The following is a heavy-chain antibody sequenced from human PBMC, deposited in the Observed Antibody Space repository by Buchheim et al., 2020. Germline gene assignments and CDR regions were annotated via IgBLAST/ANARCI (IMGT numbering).Heavy chain of an antibody. CDR3: ARDDSSSRYETGNQDALDI. CDR2: VTPSSGST. Sequence: QVQLVQSGAEVKKPGASVKVSCKTSGYTFTNYYMHWVRQAPGQGLEWMGIVTPSSGSTSYAQRFQGRVTMTRDTSTSTVYMELNSLRSEDTAVYYCARDDSSSRYETGNQDALDIWGQGT. J-gene: IGHJ3*02. CDR1: GYTFTNYY. D-gene: IGHD6-13*01. V-gene: IGHV1-46*01.